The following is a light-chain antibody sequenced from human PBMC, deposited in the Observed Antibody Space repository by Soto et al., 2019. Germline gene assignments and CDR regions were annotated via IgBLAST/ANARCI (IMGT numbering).Light chain of an antibody. Sequence: QSALTQPASVSGSPGQSITISCTGTSNDIGSYNLVSWYQHHPGKAPRLIIYEGSKRPSGVSNRFSGSKSGNTASLTISGLQAEDEADYYCCSYAGSRTYVIFGGGTKVT. CDR1: SNDIGSYNL. V-gene: IGLV2-23*01. J-gene: IGLJ2*01. CDR3: CSYAGSRTYVI. CDR2: EGS.